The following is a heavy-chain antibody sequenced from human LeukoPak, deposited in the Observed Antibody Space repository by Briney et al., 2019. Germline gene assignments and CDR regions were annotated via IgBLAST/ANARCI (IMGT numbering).Heavy chain of an antibody. CDR1: GFTFSNYG. CDR3: AKGQDYYDSSGHYEADAFDI. V-gene: IGHV3-23*01. Sequence: GGSLRLSCAASGFTFSNYGMTWVRQAPGKGLEWVSPISVNVSSTYYAGSVKGRFTISRDSSKKTLFLQMNSLRAEDTAVYYCAKGQDYYDSSGHYEADAFDIWGQGTMVTVSS. CDR2: ISVNVSST. D-gene: IGHD3-22*01. J-gene: IGHJ3*02.